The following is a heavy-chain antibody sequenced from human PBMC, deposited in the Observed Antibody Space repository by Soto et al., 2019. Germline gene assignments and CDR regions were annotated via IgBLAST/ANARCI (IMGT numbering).Heavy chain of an antibody. V-gene: IGHV1-18*01. Sequence: QAQLVQSGAEVYKPGASVDIGCKASGYTFTNYGFIWVRQAPGHGLEWVGWISPYNGKTEYAQNLQGRVTMTRDKPTSTAYMELRSLRSDDTAVYYCARDIYGGNCCDAFDIWGQGTMVTVSS. J-gene: IGHJ3*02. CDR1: GYTFTNYG. CDR2: ISPYNGKT. CDR3: ARDIYGGNCCDAFDI. D-gene: IGHD2-15*01.